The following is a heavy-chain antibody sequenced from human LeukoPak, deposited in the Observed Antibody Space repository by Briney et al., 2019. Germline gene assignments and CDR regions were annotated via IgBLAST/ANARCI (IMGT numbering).Heavy chain of an antibody. V-gene: IGHV3-7*01. CDR2: IKQDGSEK. CDR3: ARGRGVRGVISDY. D-gene: IGHD3-10*01. Sequence: PGGSLRLSCAASGFTFSSYWMSWVRQAPGKGLEWVANIKQDGSEKYYVDSVKGRFTISRDNAKNSLYLQMNSLRAEDRAVYYCARGRGVRGVISDYWGQGTLVTVSS. CDR1: GFTFSSYW. J-gene: IGHJ4*02.